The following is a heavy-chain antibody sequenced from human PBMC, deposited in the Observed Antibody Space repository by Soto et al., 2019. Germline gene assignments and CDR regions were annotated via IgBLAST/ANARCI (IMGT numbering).Heavy chain of an antibody. CDR1: GFTFSRYA. Sequence: PGGSLRLSCAASGFTFSRYALSWERQAPGKGLEWVSDISSSGSSTYYADSVKGRFTISRDNAKNSLYLQMNSLRAEDTAVYYCATQSYDFWSGYYDYYYMDVWGKGTTVTVSS. CDR3: ATQSYDFWSGYYDYYYMDV. CDR2: ISSSGSST. V-gene: IGHV3-23*01. D-gene: IGHD3-3*01. J-gene: IGHJ6*03.